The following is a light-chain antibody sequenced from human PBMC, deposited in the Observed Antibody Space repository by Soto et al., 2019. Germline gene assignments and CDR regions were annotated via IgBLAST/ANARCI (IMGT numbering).Light chain of an antibody. J-gene: IGKJ1*01. CDR3: QQYGSSSWT. CDR2: AAS. Sequence: EIVLTQSPGTLSLSPGERATLSCRASQSVSSSYLAWYQQKPGQSPNLLIYAASSRATGIPDRFSGSGSGTDFTLTISRLEPEDFAVYYCQQYGSSSWTFGQGTKVEVK. V-gene: IGKV3-20*01. CDR1: QSVSSSY.